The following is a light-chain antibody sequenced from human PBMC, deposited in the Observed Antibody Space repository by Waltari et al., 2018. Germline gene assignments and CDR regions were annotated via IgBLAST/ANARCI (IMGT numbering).Light chain of an antibody. CDR3: MLWYSAGRPGV. CDR1: SGPVISGPY. V-gene: IGLV7-46*01. Sequence: QAVVFQEPSRTVHPGETISLTCGSSSGPVISGPYPSWLQQTPGQAPKTLIYDTNLKSSWTPARVSGSLRGGTAYLTLSDARPEDEAVYYCMLWYSAGRPGVFGDGTKLTVL. CDR2: DTN. J-gene: IGLJ3*02.